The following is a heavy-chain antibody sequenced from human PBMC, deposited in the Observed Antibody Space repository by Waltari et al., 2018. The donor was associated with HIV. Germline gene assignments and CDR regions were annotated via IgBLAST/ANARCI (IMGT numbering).Heavy chain of an antibody. Sequence: EVQLVESGGGLVQPGGSLRLSCAASGFTVSSNYLSWVRQAPGKGLEWVSVIYSGGSTYYADSVKGRFTISRDNSKNTLYLQMNSLRAEDTAVYYCARVVISGSYFDYWGQGTLVTVSS. CDR2: IYSGGST. V-gene: IGHV3-66*02. D-gene: IGHD1-26*01. CDR1: GFTVSSNY. J-gene: IGHJ4*02. CDR3: ARVVISGSYFDY.